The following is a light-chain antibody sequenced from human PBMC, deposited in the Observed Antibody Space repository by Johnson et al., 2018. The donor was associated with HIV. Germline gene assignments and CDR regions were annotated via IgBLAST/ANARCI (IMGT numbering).Light chain of an antibody. CDR1: SSNIGNNY. CDR2: DNN. J-gene: IGLJ1*01. V-gene: IGLV1-51*01. Sequence: QLVLTQPPSVSAAPGQKVTISCSGSSSNIGNNYVSWYQQLPGTAPKLLISDNNTRPSGIPARFSGSKSGTSATLGITRPQPGGAAEYYCGIWDSSLGAYVFGTGTKVTVL. CDR3: GIWDSSLGAYV.